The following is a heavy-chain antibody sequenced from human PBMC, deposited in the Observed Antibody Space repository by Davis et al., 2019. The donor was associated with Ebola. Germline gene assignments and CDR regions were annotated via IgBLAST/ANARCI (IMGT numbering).Heavy chain of an antibody. CDR1: GFRFSDYW. CDR3: GRSEYYNGQDV. CDR2: IHPQSINI. J-gene: IGHJ6*02. Sequence: GESLKISCAASGFRFSDYWMHWVREGPGKGLLWVADIHPQSINIRHADAVRGRFTISRDNVNNVLFLQMDSLRPEDTAVYYCGRSEYYNGQDVWGQGTRVTVSS. V-gene: IGHV3-74*01.